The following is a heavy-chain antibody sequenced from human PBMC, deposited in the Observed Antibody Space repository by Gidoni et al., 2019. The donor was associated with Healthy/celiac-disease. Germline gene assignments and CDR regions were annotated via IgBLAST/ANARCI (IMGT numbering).Heavy chain of an antibody. D-gene: IGHD4-17*01. V-gene: IGHV3-20*03. CDR3: AREGVTTVTTGFDY. Sequence: EVQLVESGGGVVRPGGSLRLSLSASGFTFDDDGMSWVRQAPGKGLEWVSGINWNGGSTGYADSVKGRFTISRDNAKNSLYLQMNSLRAEDTALYYCAREGVTTVTTGFDYWGQGTLVTVSS. CDR2: INWNGGST. CDR1: GFTFDDDG. J-gene: IGHJ4*02.